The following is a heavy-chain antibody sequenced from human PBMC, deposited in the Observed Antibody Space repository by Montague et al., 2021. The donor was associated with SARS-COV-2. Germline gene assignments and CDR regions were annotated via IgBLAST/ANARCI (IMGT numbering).Heavy chain of an antibody. CDR1: GDSIRNSDYS. D-gene: IGHD3-22*01. Sequence: SETLSLTCTVSGDSIRNSDYSWGWVRQPPGKGLEWIGNIYNGGTTFYNPSLKSRVTIFVDTSKNQFSLKLSSVTAADTAVYYCARGGGYYNYGLDVWGPGTTVTVSS. CDR3: ARGGGYYNYGLDV. J-gene: IGHJ6*02. V-gene: IGHV4-39*01. CDR2: IYNGGTT.